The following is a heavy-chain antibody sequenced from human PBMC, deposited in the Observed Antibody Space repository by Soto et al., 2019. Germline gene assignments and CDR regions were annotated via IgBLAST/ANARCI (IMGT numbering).Heavy chain of an antibody. V-gene: IGHV4-34*01. CDR3: ARGPKTYYYDSSGYYYGWFDP. J-gene: IGHJ5*02. CDR1: GGSFSGYY. D-gene: IGHD3-22*01. CDR2: INHSGST. Sequence: SETLSLTCAVYGGSFSGYYWSWIRQPPGEGLEWIGEINHSGSTNYNPSLKSRVTISVDTSKNQFSLKLSSVTAADTAVYYCARGPKTYYYDSSGYYYGWFDPWGQGTLVTVSS.